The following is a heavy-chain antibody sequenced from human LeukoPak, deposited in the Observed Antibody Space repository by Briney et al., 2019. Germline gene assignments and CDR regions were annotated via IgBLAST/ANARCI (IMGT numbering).Heavy chain of an antibody. CDR1: GFTFSSYW. J-gene: IGHJ6*02. V-gene: IGHV3-7*01. Sequence: HPGGSLRLSCAASGFTFSSYWMSWVRQAPGKGLEWVANIKQDGSEKYYVDSVKGRFTISRDNAKNSLYLQMNSLRDEDTAVYYCAREPATHYYYYYGMDVWGQGTTVTVSS. CDR2: IKQDGSEK. CDR3: AREPATHYYYYYGMDV. D-gene: IGHD1-14*01.